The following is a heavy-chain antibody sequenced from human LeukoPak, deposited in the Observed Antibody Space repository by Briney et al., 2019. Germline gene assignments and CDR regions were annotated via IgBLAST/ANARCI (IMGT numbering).Heavy chain of an antibody. CDR1: GFTFSSYW. CDR3: ARDLSGVAGYTYGRGIDY. CDR2: INGDGSST. J-gene: IGHJ4*02. D-gene: IGHD5-18*01. Sequence: GGSLRLSCAASGFTFSSYWIYWVRQAPGRGLVWVSGINGDGSSTRYADSVKGRFTISRDNAKTSLYLQMNSLRAEDTAVYYCARDLSGVAGYTYGRGIDYWGQGTLVTVSS. V-gene: IGHV3-74*01.